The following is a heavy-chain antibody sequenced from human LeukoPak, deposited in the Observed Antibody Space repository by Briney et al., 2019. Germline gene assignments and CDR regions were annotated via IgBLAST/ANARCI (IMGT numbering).Heavy chain of an antibody. CDR2: IYYDGST. V-gene: IGHV4-39*07. CDR1: GGSISSSSYY. CDR3: ARAFRGIFGVFEAFDI. Sequence: PSETLSLTCTVSGGSISSSSYYWGWIRQPPGKGLEWIGSIYYDGSTYYNPSLKSRVTISEDTSKNQFSLKLSSVTAADTAVYYCARAFRGIFGVFEAFDIWGQGTMVTVSS. J-gene: IGHJ3*02. D-gene: IGHD3-3*01.